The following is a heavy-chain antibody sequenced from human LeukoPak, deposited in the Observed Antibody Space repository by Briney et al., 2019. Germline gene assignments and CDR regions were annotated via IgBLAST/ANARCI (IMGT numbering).Heavy chain of an antibody. J-gene: IGHJ6*04. V-gene: IGHV3-23*01. CDR2: INGSGGST. CDR1: GFTFSSYA. D-gene: IGHD3-10*02. Sequence: GGSLRLSCAASGFTFSSYAMSWVRQAPGKGLEWVSDINGSGGSTYYADSVKGRFTISRDNSKNSLYLQMNSLRAEDTAVYYCAELGITMIGGVWGKGTTVTISS. CDR3: AELGITMIGGV.